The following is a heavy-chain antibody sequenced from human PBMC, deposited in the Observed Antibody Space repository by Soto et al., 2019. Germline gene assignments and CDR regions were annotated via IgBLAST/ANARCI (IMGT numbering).Heavy chain of an antibody. CDR3: VRDGGDYGWFDS. J-gene: IGHJ5*01. V-gene: IGHV3-21*01. CDR1: ALTSGSHT. Sequence: GGSLRLSCEASALTSGSHTMNWVRQAPGKGLEWVSSIDSGGSRTFYADTVKGRFTISRDNAKNSLFLQMNSLRAEDTAVYYCVRDGGDYGWFDSWGQGTRVTVSS. CDR2: IDSGGSRT. D-gene: IGHD4-17*01.